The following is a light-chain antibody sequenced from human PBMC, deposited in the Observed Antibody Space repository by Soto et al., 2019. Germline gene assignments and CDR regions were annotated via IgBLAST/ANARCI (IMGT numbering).Light chain of an antibody. CDR2: EVS. CDR1: NSDIGGFPY. V-gene: IGLV2-14*01. CDR3: TSYTVSTTVV. J-gene: IGLJ2*01. Sequence: ALTQPASVSGSPGQSITISCTGTNSDIGGFPYVSWYQQHPGNAPKLMIYEVSNRPSGVSNRFSGSKSGNTASLTISGLQAEDEADYYCTSYTVSTTVVFGGGTKLTVL.